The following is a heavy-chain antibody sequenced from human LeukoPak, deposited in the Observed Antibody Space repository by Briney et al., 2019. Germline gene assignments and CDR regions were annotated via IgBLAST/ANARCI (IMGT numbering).Heavy chain of an antibody. V-gene: IGHV1-2*02. CDR3: AFYHATHDAFDI. D-gene: IGHD3-16*02. Sequence: ASVKVSCKXSGYTFTGYYMHWVRQSPGQGLEWMGWINPNSGGTNYSQKFQGRVTMTRDTSISTAYMELSRLRSDDTAVYYCAFYHATHDAFDIWGQGTMVTVSS. CDR2: INPNSGGT. J-gene: IGHJ3*02. CDR1: GYTFTGYY.